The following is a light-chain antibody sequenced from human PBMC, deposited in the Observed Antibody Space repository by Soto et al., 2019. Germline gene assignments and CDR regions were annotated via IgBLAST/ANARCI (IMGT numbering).Light chain of an antibody. Sequence: DTQTTHPPPSLSASVGAMVTITYRSRPAFRNFLAWYQQKPGKVPQLLIYAASTLQSGVPSRFSGSGYGTDFTLTISSLQPEDVATSYCQKYNSAPWTFGQGTQVEIK. J-gene: IGKJ1*01. CDR1: PAFRNF. V-gene: IGKV1-27*01. CDR3: QKYNSAPWT. CDR2: AAS.